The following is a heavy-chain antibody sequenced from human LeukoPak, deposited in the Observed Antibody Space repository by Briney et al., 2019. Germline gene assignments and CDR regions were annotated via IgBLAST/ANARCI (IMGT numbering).Heavy chain of an antibody. Sequence: SETLSLTCSVSGGSISSTLYYWAWIRQPPGKGLEWLGSIYYSGRTYDNPSLKSRVTMSVDTSRNQFSLKLNSVTAADTAVYYCARHRGGSYYYPPDYWGQGHLVTVSS. J-gene: IGHJ4*02. CDR1: GGSISSTLYY. D-gene: IGHD1-26*01. V-gene: IGHV4-39*01. CDR2: IYYSGRT. CDR3: ARHRGGSYYYPPDY.